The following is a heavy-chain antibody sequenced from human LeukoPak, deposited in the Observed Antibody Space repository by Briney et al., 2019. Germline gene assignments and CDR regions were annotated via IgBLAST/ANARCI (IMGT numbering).Heavy chain of an antibody. CDR3: AKVDREAGGSSWPPTDDWFDP. V-gene: IGHV3-23*01. CDR2: FSGSGGST. Sequence: GGSLRLSCAASGFTFSSYAMSWVRQAPGKGLEWVSAFSGSGGSTYYADSVKGRFTISRDNSKNTLYLQMNSLRAEDTAVYYCAKVDREAGGSSWPPTDDWFDPWGQGTLVTVSS. CDR1: GFTFSSYA. J-gene: IGHJ5*02. D-gene: IGHD6-13*01.